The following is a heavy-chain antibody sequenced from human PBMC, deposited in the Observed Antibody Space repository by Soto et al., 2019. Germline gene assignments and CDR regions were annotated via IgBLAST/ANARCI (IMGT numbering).Heavy chain of an antibody. CDR1: GYTLTELS. D-gene: IGHD6-13*01. Sequence: ASVKVSCKVSGYTLTELSMHWVRQAPGKGLEWMGGFDPEDGETIYAQKFQGRVTMTEDTSTDTAYMELSSLRSEDTAVYYCNIRGSSWYPGTLEYFQHWGQGTLVTVSS. V-gene: IGHV1-24*01. CDR2: FDPEDGET. CDR3: NIRGSSWYPGTLEYFQH. J-gene: IGHJ1*01.